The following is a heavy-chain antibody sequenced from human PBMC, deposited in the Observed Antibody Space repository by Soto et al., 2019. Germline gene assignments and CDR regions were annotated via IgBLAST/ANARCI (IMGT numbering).Heavy chain of an antibody. CDR1: GVSITTGGYY. D-gene: IGHD6-13*01. CDR2: IYFSGNT. Sequence: SETLSLSCSVSGVSITTGGYYWSWLRQHPGKGLEWIGYIYFSGNTYYSQSLKSRVTISLDTSRNQFSLKRSSVTVADMAVYYCARARYSSHYYMDNWGQGTLVTVSS. J-gene: IGHJ4*02. V-gene: IGHV4-31*03. CDR3: ARARYSSHYYMDN.